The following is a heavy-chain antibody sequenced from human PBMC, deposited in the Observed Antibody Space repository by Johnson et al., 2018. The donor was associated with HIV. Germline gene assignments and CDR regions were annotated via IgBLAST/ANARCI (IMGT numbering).Heavy chain of an antibody. Sequence: QVQLVESGGGVVQPGRSLRLSCAASGFTFSSYAMHWVRQAPGKGLEWAAVISFDGSNKYFADSVKGRFTISRDNSKNTLYLQMNSLRAEDTAVYYCARGQGGAIPHDAFDIWGQGTMVTVSS. CDR1: GFTFSSYA. V-gene: IGHV3-30*04. J-gene: IGHJ3*02. D-gene: IGHD3-16*01. CDR2: ISFDGSNK. CDR3: ARGQGGAIPHDAFDI.